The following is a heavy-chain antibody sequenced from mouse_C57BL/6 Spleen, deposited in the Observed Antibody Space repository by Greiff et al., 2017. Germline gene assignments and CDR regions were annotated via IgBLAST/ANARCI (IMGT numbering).Heavy chain of an antibody. CDR1: GFTFSSYA. J-gene: IGHJ1*03. V-gene: IGHV5-4*03. CDR3: ARGYYGSSGYFDV. D-gene: IGHD1-1*01. CDR2: ISDGGSYT. Sequence: EVKVVESGAGLVKPGGSLKLSCAASGFTFSSYAMSWVRQTPEKRLEWVATISDGGSYTYYPDNVKGRFTISRDNAKNNLYLQMSHLKSEDTAMYYCARGYYGSSGYFDVWGTGTTVTVSS.